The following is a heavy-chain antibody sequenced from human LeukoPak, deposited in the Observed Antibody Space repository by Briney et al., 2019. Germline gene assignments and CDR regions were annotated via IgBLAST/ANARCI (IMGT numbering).Heavy chain of an antibody. D-gene: IGHD6-19*01. CDR2: IYPSDSDT. J-gene: IGHJ4*02. CDR1: GYSFTSYW. V-gene: IGHV5-51*01. CDR3: ARQSSGWYRYFDY. Sequence: GESLKISCKGSGYSFTSYWIVWVRQMPGKGLEWMGIIYPSDSDTKYSPSFQGQVTISADKSITTAYLQWSSLKASDTAMYYCARQSSGWYRYFDYWGQGTLVTVSS.